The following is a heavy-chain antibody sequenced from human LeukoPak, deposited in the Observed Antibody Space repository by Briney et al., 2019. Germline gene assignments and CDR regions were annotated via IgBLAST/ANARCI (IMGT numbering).Heavy chain of an antibody. D-gene: IGHD6-13*01. J-gene: IGHJ4*02. CDR1: GGSFGTYY. V-gene: IGHV4-59*01. CDR2: IYYTGTT. CDR3: ARAGANGIEAAGSLRY. Sequence: SETLSLTCAVSGGSFGTYYWSWIRQPPGKGLEWIGFIYYTGTTNYNPSLKSRVTISVDTSKNQFSLKLSSVTAADTAVYYCARAGANGIEAAGSLRYWGQGTLVTVSS.